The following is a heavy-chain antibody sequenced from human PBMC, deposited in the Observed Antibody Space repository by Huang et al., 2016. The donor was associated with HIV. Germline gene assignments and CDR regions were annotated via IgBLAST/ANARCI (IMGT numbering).Heavy chain of an antibody. D-gene: IGHD3-22*01. CDR3: ARTEMEYYYGSSGYYPDY. CDR1: GFDFSKYS. CDR2: ISGTSSNI. J-gene: IGHJ4*02. Sequence: EVQLVESGGALVQPGGSLKLSCVVSGFDFSKYSMNWVRQAPGKGLGWVSYISGTSSNIYYADSGKGRFTSSRDNAKNSVFLQMRSLRAEDTALYYCARTEMEYYYGSSGYYPDYWGQGTQVTVSS. V-gene: IGHV3-48*01.